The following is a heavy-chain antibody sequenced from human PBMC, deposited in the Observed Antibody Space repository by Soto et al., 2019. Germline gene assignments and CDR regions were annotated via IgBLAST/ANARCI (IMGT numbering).Heavy chain of an antibody. CDR1: GGSISTVGHY. J-gene: IGHJ4*02. V-gene: IGHV4-31*03. D-gene: IGHD1-1*01. CDR3: ARATGTLRSRNCDY. Sequence: SETLSLTCSVSGGSISTVGHYWTWICQPPGKGVEWIGPIYHTGSTYYSKSLRSRLTMSVDTSKSQFSLRLSSVTAADTAVYYCARATGTLRSRNCDYWGQGSLVTVSS. CDR2: IYHTGST.